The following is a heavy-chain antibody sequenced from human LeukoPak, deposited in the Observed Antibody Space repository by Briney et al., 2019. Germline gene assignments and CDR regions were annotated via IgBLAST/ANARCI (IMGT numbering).Heavy chain of an antibody. CDR3: ARHGGDYEDYFDY. D-gene: IGHD3-22*01. V-gene: IGHV3-11*01. CDR2: ISSSGTTI. Sequence: GGSLRLSCAAYGFTFSDHYVDWVRQAPGKGLEWVSYISSSGTTIYYTDSVKGRFTISRDNAKNSLSLQIISLRAEDTAIYYCARHGGDYEDYFDYWGQGTLVTVSS. J-gene: IGHJ4*02. CDR1: GFTFSDHY.